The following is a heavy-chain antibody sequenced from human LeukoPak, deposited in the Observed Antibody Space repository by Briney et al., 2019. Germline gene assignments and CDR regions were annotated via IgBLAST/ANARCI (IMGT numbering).Heavy chain of an antibody. CDR1: GFTFSSDW. CDR3: AKDKGYYDSSGYYYFDY. Sequence: GGSLRLSCAVSGFTFSSDWMIWVRQAPGKGLEWVANINPDGSEKNYVDSVKGRFTISRDNAKNSLYLQMNSLRAEDTALYYCAKDKGYYDSSGYYYFDYWGQGTLVTVSS. V-gene: IGHV3-7*03. J-gene: IGHJ4*02. D-gene: IGHD3-22*01. CDR2: INPDGSEK.